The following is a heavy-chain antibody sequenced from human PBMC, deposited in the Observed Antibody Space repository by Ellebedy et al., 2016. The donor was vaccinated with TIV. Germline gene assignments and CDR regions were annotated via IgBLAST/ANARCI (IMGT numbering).Heavy chain of an antibody. V-gene: IGHV5-51*01. CDR2: MYPADSEI. D-gene: IGHD5-12*01. J-gene: IGHJ5*02. CDR1: GYSFTSFW. CDR3: VCTPGYSGYDYGWFDP. Sequence: KVSCKVSGYSFTSFWIGWVRQMPGKGLEWMGIMYPADSEIRYSPSFQGRVTISADKSISTAYLQWSSLEASDTAIYYCVCTPGYSGYDYGWFDPWGQGTLVTVSS.